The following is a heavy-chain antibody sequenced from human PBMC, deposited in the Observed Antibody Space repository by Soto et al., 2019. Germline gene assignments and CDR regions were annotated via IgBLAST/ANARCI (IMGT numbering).Heavy chain of an antibody. CDR2: IYYSGIT. V-gene: IGHV4-59*01. D-gene: IGHD3-10*01. J-gene: IGHJ5*02. CDR3: ARDFTMIRGVPSGWFDP. CDR1: GGSISPYY. Sequence: QVQLQESGPGLVKPSETLSLTCTVYGGSISPYYWIWIRQPPGKGLEWIGHIYYSGITKYNPSLKSRVTMSVDTSKNQFSLKLSSVTAADTAVYYCARDFTMIRGVPSGWFDPWGQGTLVTVSS.